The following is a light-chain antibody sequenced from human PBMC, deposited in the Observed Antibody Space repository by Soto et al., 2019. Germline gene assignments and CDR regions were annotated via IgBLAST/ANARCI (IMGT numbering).Light chain of an antibody. Sequence: EIVMTQSPATLSVSPGERATLSCRASQSVSSNLAWYQQKLGQAPRRPIYGASTRATGIPTRFSGSGSGTEFTHTISSLPSEDFAVYYCQQYNNWPPLTFGGGTKVEIK. CDR2: GAS. V-gene: IGKV3-15*01. CDR3: QQYNNWPPLT. CDR1: QSVSSN. J-gene: IGKJ4*01.